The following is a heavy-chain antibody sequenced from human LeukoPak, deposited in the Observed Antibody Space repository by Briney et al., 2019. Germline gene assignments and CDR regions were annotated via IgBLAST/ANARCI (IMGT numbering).Heavy chain of an antibody. CDR3: ARDGVALYYYYGMDV. CDR2: IYSGGST. D-gene: IGHD3-3*01. J-gene: IGHJ6*02. CDR1: GFTVSSNY. Sequence: PGGSLRLSCAASGFTVSSNYMSWVRQAPGKGLEWVSVIYSGGSTYYGDSVKGRFTISRDNSKNTLYLQMNSLRAEDTAVYYCARDGVALYYYYGMDVWGQGITVIVSS. V-gene: IGHV3-53*01.